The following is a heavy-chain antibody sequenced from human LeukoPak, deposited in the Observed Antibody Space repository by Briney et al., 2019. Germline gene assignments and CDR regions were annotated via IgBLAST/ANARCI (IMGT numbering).Heavy chain of an antibody. V-gene: IGHV1-2*02. Sequence: ASVKVSCKASGYTFTDYYMQWVRQAPGQGLEWMGWINPNSGGTNYAQNFQGRVTMTRDTSISTAYMELSGLRSDDTAVYYCAKEASGCSDYWGQGTLVTVSS. CDR3: AKEASGCSDY. CDR1: GYTFTDYY. J-gene: IGHJ4*02. CDR2: INPNSGGT. D-gene: IGHD6-19*01.